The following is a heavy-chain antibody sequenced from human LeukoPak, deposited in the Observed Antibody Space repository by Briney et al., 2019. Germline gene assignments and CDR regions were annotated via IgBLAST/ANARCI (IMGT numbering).Heavy chain of an antibody. CDR1: GGSISSSNW. J-gene: IGHJ4*02. CDR3: ARMGIVVVPAAFD. D-gene: IGHD2-2*03. V-gene: IGHV4-4*02. Sequence: SGTLSLTCAVSGGSISSSNWWSWVRQPPGKGLEWIGEIYHSGSTNYNPSLKSRVTISVDKSKNQFSLKLSSVTAADTAVYYCARMGIVVVPAAFDWGQGTLVTVSS. CDR2: IYHSGST.